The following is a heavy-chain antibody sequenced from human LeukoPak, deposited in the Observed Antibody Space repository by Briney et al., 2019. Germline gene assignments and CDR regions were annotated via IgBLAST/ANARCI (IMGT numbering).Heavy chain of an antibody. D-gene: IGHD3-3*01. J-gene: IGHJ3*01. CDR1: GFTVSSDF. Sequence: GGSLRLSCAASGFTVSSDFMTWVRQAAGKGLEWVSIIYNGGSTYYADSVKGRFTISKDNSYSTLYLQMNSLRADDTAIYYCARVLRSGISGFALNVWGQGTMVTVSS. CDR2: IYNGGST. V-gene: IGHV3-66*02. CDR3: ARVLRSGISGFALNV.